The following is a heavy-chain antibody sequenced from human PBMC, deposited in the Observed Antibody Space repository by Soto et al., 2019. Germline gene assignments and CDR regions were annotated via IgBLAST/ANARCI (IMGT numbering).Heavy chain of an antibody. CDR2: ISSSSSYI. CDR1: GFTFSSYS. CDR3: ARIDRAFYGMDV. D-gene: IGHD3-9*01. J-gene: IGHJ6*02. Sequence: GGSLRLSCAASGFTFSSYSMNWVRQAPGKGLEWVSSISSSSSYIYYADSVKGRFTISRDDAKNSLYLQMNSLRAEDTAVYYCARIDRAFYGMDVWGQGTTVTVS. V-gene: IGHV3-21*01.